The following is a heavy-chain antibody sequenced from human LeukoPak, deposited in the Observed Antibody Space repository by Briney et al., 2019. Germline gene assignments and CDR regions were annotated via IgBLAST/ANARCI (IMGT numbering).Heavy chain of an antibody. V-gene: IGHV1-8*01. Sequence: EASVKVSCKASGYIFSSNDINWVRQAAGQGLEWVGWMNPNSGDTGYTQKFQGRVAMTRSTSITTAYMELSSLRSEDTAVYYSARGPFGSGSFLDYWGQGTLVTVSS. CDR2: MNPNSGDT. CDR3: ARGPFGSGSFLDY. D-gene: IGHD3-10*01. J-gene: IGHJ4*02. CDR1: GYIFSSND.